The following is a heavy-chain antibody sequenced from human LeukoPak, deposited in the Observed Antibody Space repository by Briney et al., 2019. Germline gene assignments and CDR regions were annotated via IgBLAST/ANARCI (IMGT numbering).Heavy chain of an antibody. CDR3: ARGLTVRED. Sequence: SETLSLTCAVSGGSISSGGYSWSWIRQPPGKGLEWIGYIYHSGSTYYNPSLKSRVTISVDTSKNQFSLKLSSVTAADTAVYYCARGLTVREDWGQGTLVTVSS. D-gene: IGHD3-9*01. J-gene: IGHJ4*02. CDR1: GGSISSGGYS. V-gene: IGHV4-30-2*01. CDR2: IYHSGST.